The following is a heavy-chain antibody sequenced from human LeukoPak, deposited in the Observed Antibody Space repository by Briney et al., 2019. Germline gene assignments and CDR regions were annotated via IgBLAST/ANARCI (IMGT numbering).Heavy chain of an antibody. CDR2: ISSSSSYI. D-gene: IGHD6-19*01. Sequence: SGGSLRLSCAASGFTFSSYSMNWVRQAPGKGLEWVSSISSSSSYIYYADSVKGRFTISRDNAKNSLYLQMNSLRAEDTAVYYCARDRDDSSGFNWWFDPWGQGTLVTVSS. V-gene: IGHV3-21*01. CDR1: GFTFSSYS. CDR3: ARDRDDSSGFNWWFDP. J-gene: IGHJ5*02.